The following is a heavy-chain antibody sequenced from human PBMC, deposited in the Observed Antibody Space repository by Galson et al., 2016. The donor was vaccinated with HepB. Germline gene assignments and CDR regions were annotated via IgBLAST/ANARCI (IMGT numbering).Heavy chain of an antibody. V-gene: IGHV3-9*01. D-gene: IGHD2-15*01. CDR2: ISWSGGIF. Sequence: SLRLSCAASGFTFEHYAMHWGRQVPGKGLEWVSGISWSGGIFGYAASVKGRFTISRDNAKNSLFLQMNSLRLEDTAFYYCAKDSGLTQFDQWGQGSLVIVS. J-gene: IGHJ4*02. CDR1: GFTFEHYA. CDR3: AKDSGLTQFDQ.